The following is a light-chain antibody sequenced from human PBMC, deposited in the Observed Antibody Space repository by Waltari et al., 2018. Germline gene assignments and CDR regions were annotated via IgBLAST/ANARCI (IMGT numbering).Light chain of an antibody. CDR3: SSYTTSNTWV. CDR2: EVT. CDR1: SSDVGGYHP. Sequence: QSALTQPASVSGSPAQSITISCTGTSSDVGGYHPVPWYQHHPGKAPKLMIFEVTDRPAGVSNRFSGSKSGNTASLTISGLQAEDEADYYCSSYTTSNTWVFGGGTKVTVL. J-gene: IGLJ3*02. V-gene: IGLV2-14*01.